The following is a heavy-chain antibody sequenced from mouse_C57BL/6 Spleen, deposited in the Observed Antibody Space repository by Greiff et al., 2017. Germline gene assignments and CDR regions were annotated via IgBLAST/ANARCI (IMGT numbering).Heavy chain of an antibody. CDR1: GFNINDYY. V-gene: IGHV14-1*01. CDR2: IYPEDGDT. Sequence: VQLKESGAELVRPGASVKLSCTASGFNINDYYMHWVKQRPEQGLEWIGRIYPEDGDTEYAPKFQGKATMTADTSSNPACLQLSSLTSEDTAVYYCTTYYGSSLYYFDYWGQGTTRTVAS. J-gene: IGHJ2*01. D-gene: IGHD1-1*01. CDR3: TTYYGSSLYYFDY.